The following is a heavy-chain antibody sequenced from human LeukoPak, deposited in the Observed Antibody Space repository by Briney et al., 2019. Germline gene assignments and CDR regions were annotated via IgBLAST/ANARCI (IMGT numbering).Heavy chain of an antibody. CDR1: GGSISSYY. CDR3: ARGRAYYDSSGYYYYYYYMDV. J-gene: IGHJ6*03. V-gene: IGHV4-59*01. CDR2: IYYSGST. D-gene: IGHD3-22*01. Sequence: SETLSLTRTVPGGSISSYYWSWIRQPPGKGLEWIGYIYYSGSTNYNPSLKSRVTISVDTSKNQFSLRLSSVTAAGTAVYYCARGRAYYDSSGYYYYYYYMDVWGKGTTVTVSS.